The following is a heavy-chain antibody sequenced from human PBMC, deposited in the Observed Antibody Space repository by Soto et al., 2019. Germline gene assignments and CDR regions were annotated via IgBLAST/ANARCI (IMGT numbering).Heavy chain of an antibody. Sequence: SETLSLTCTVSGGSISSYYWSWIRQPPGKGLEWIGYIYYSGSTNYNPSLKSRVTISVDTSKNQFSLKLSSVTAADTAVYYCSRERWTMRGVRGAIDYWGQGTLVTVSS. CDR2: IYYSGST. J-gene: IGHJ4*02. CDR1: GGSISSYY. D-gene: IGHD3-10*01. V-gene: IGHV4-59*01. CDR3: SRERWTMRGVRGAIDY.